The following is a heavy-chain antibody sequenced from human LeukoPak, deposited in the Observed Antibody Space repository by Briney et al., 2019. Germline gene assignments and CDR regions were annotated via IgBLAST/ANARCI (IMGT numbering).Heavy chain of an antibody. CDR2: IYTSGST. V-gene: IGHV4-61*02. Sequence: SETLSLTCTVSGGSISSGSYYWSWIRQPAGKGLEWIGRIYTSGSTNYNPSLKSRVTISVDTSKNQFSLKLSSVTAADTAVYYCARLSADILVVPAAIPRPWFDPWGQGILVTVSS. D-gene: IGHD2-2*01. CDR3: ARLSADILVVPAAIPRPWFDP. J-gene: IGHJ5*02. CDR1: GGSISSGSYY.